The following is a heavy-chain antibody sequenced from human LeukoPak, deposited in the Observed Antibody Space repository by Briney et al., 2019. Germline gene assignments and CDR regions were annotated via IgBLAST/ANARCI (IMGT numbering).Heavy chain of an antibody. V-gene: IGHV3-66*01. D-gene: IGHD1-26*01. Sequence: GGSLRLSCAAPGFTVSSNYMSWVRQAPGKGLEWVSVIYSGGSTYYADSVKGRFTISRDNSKNTLYLQMNSLRAEDTAVYYCARDRGVGATPDYYYYGMDVWGQGTTVTVSS. J-gene: IGHJ6*02. CDR3: ARDRGVGATPDYYYYGMDV. CDR2: IYSGGST. CDR1: GFTVSSNY.